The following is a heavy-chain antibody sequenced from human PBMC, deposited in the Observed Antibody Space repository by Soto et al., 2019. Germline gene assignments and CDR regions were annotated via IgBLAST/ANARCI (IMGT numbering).Heavy chain of an antibody. J-gene: IGHJ6*02. CDR1: GFTFSSYA. CDR3: ARGDRGGSGSPASYYYSGLDV. D-gene: IGHD3-10*01. Sequence: PGGSLRLSCAASGFTFSSYAMSWVRQAPGKGLEWVSSVSAGGDMTYYSDSVKGRFTISRDNSNNALFLQMNSLRIEDTALYYCARGDRGGSGSPASYYYSGLDVWGQGTTVTV. V-gene: IGHV3-23*01. CDR2: VSAGGDMT.